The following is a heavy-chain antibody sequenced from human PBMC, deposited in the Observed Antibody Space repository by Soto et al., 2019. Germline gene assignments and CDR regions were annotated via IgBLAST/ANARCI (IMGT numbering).Heavy chain of an antibody. J-gene: IGHJ4*02. D-gene: IGHD6-19*01. V-gene: IGHV3-23*01. CDR3: AKDRAVALSMVRHYFDY. CDR1: GFTFSSYA. Sequence: PGGSLRLSCAASGFTFSSYAMSWVRQAPGKGLEWVSAISGSGGSTYYADSVKGRFTISRDNSKNTLYLQMNSLRAEDTAVYYCAKDRAVALSMVRHYFDYWGQGTLVTVSS. CDR2: ISGSGGST.